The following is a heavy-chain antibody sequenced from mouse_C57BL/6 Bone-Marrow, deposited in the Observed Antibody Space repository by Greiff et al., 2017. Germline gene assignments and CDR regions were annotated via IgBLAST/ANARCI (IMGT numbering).Heavy chain of an antibody. CDR3: TSDYGSRGAWFAY. CDR2: IDPETGGT. J-gene: IGHJ3*01. CDR1: GYTFTDYE. D-gene: IGHD1-1*01. Sequence: VQLQQSGAELVRPGASVTLSCKASGYTFTDYEMHWVKQTPVHGLEWIGAIDPETGGTAYNQKFKGKAILTADKSSSTAYMELRSLTSEDSAVXYCTSDYGSRGAWFAYWGQGTLVTVSA. V-gene: IGHV1-15*01.